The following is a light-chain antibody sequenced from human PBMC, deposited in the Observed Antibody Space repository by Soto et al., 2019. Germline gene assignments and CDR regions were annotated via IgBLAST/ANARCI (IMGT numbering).Light chain of an antibody. Sequence: RMTQSPSAVSASVGDRVTITCRASQSINSWLAWYQQKPGKAPQILIYDASTLKSGVPSRFSASGSGTEFTLIISSLQPDDFATYYCQQYTSYSWTFGQGTKVDIK. CDR2: DAS. CDR1: QSINSW. CDR3: QQYTSYSWT. J-gene: IGKJ1*01. V-gene: IGKV1-5*01.